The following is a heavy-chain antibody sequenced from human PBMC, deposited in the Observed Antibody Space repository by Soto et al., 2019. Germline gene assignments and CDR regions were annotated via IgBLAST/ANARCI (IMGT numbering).Heavy chain of an antibody. CDR3: ANAVGIAPPFGY. V-gene: IGHV3-30*18. D-gene: IGHD6-13*01. J-gene: IGHJ4*02. CDR1: GFTFSNYG. Sequence: GGSLRLSCAASGFTFSNYGMHWVRQAPGKGLEWVAVISYDGSNKYYAASVKGRFTISRDNSKNTLYLQMNSLRAEDTAVYYCANAVGIAPPFGYWGQGTLVTVSS. CDR2: ISYDGSNK.